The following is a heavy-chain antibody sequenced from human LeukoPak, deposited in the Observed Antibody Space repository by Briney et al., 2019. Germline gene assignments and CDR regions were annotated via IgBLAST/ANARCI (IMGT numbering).Heavy chain of an antibody. CDR3: ARGRPHLPTYFDY. CDR2: INHSGST. Sequence: SETLSLTCAVYGGSFSGYYWSWIRQPPGKGLEWIGEINHSGSTNYNPSLKSRVTISVDTSKNQFSLKLSSVTAADTAVYYCARGRPHLPTYFDYWGQGTLVTVSS. CDR1: GGSFSGYY. V-gene: IGHV4-34*01. D-gene: IGHD5/OR15-5a*01. J-gene: IGHJ4*02.